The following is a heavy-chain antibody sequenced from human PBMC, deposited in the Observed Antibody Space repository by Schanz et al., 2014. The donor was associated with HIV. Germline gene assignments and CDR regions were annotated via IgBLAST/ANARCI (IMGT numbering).Heavy chain of an antibody. V-gene: IGHV3-23*04. CDR1: GFTFKTYW. Sequence: EVQVVESGGGLVQPGGSLRLSCAASGFTFKTYWMSWVRQAPGKGLEWVSSISESGGRTYYADSVKGRFTISRDNSRNILYLQMSNLRAEDTALYYCVTEQYSTISAWGQGALVIVSS. CDR3: VTEQYSTISA. D-gene: IGHD2-15*01. J-gene: IGHJ5*02. CDR2: ISESGGRT.